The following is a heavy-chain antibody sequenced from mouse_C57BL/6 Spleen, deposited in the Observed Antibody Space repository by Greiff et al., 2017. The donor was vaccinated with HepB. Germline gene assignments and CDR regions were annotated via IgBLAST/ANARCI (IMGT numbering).Heavy chain of an antibody. D-gene: IGHD3-2*02. CDR1: GYAFSSSW. CDR3: ARGTAQATPDY. V-gene: IGHV1-82*01. Sequence: QVQLQQSGPELVKPGASVKISCKASGYAFSSSWMNWVKQRPGKGLEWIGRIYPGDGDTNYNGKFKGKATLTADKSSSTAYMQLSSLTSEDSAVYFCARGTAQATPDYWGQGTTLTVSS. CDR2: IYPGDGDT. J-gene: IGHJ2*01.